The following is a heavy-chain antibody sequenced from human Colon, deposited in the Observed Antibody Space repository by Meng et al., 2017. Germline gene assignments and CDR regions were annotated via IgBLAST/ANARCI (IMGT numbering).Heavy chain of an antibody. Sequence: SETLSLTCTVSGYSISSGYYWVWIRQPPGKGLEWIATINHSGGTYYNPSLKSRVTISVDTSQNQFSLKLSSVTAADTAVYYCARYYYNSGDNWFDPWGQGTLVTVSS. CDR1: GYSISSGYY. CDR2: INHSGGT. CDR3: ARYYYNSGDNWFDP. D-gene: IGHD3-10*01. V-gene: IGHV4-38-2*02. J-gene: IGHJ5*02.